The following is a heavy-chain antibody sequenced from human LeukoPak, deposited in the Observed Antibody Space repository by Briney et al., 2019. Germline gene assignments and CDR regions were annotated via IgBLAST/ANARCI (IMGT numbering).Heavy chain of an antibody. CDR2: MNPNSGNT. V-gene: IGHV1-8*01. Sequence: GASVMVSCKASGYTFNSYDINWVRQATGQGLEWMGWMNPNSGNTGYAQKFQGRVTMTKNNSITTVYMELSSLRSEDTAVYYCARALSWTTESYYYMDVWGKGTTVTVSS. D-gene: IGHD3/OR15-3a*01. CDR3: ARALSWTTESYYYMDV. CDR1: GYTFNSYD. J-gene: IGHJ6*03.